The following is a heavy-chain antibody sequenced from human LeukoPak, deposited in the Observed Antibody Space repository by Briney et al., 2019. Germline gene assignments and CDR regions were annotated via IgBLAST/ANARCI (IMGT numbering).Heavy chain of an antibody. V-gene: IGHV3-23*01. D-gene: IGHD3-22*01. CDR2: ISGSGGST. Sequence: GGSLRLSCAASGFTFSSYAMSWVRQAPGKGLEWVSAISGSGGSTYYADSVKGRFTISRDNSKNTLYLQTNSLRAEDTAVYYCARPYYYDSSGYYPFDYWGQGTLVTVSS. CDR3: ARPYYYDSSGYYPFDY. CDR1: GFTFSSYA. J-gene: IGHJ4*02.